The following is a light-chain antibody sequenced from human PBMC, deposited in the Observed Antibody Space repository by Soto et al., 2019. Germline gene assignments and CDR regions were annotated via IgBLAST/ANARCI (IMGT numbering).Light chain of an antibody. J-gene: IGKJ1*01. Sequence: EVVMTQSPATLSVSPGEGVTLSCRASQGIGDTLAWYQHKPGQAPRLLIFGASSRAAGIPDRFSGSGSGTDFTLTISRLEPEDFAVYYCQQYAGSPPWTFGQGTKVDIK. CDR1: QGIGDT. CDR2: GAS. V-gene: IGKV3-20*01. CDR3: QQYAGSPPWT.